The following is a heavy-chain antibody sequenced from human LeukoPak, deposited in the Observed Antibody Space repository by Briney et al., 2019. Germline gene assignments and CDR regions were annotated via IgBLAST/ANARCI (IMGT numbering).Heavy chain of an antibody. CDR3: ASVIALEY. D-gene: IGHD3-10*01. J-gene: IGHJ4*02. Sequence: GGSLRLSCAASGFTFGRYAIHWVRQAPGKGLEWVAVVSYDGSNKYYADSVKGRSTISRDNSKNTLYLQMNSLRAEDTAVYYCASVIALEYWGQGTLVTVSS. V-gene: IGHV3-30-3*01. CDR1: GFTFGRYA. CDR2: VSYDGSNK.